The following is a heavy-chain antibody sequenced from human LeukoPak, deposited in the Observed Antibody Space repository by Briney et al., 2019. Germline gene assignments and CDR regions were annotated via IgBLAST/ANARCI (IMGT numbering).Heavy chain of an antibody. CDR2: ISGSGGST. Sequence: RSGGSLRLSCAASGFTFSSYAMSWVRQAPGKGLEWVSAISGSGGSTYYADSVKGRFTISRDNSKNTLYLQMNSLRAEDTAVYYCANSLNPVLNVVVVAATFDYWGQGTLVTVSS. J-gene: IGHJ4*02. CDR3: ANSLNPVLNVVVVAATFDY. V-gene: IGHV3-23*01. D-gene: IGHD2-15*01. CDR1: GFTFSSYA.